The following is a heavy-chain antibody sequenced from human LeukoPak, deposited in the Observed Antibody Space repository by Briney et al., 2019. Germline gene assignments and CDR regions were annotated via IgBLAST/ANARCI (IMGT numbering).Heavy chain of an antibody. CDR2: INHSGSS. V-gene: IGHV4-34*01. J-gene: IGHJ6*03. CDR1: GGSFSDYY. Sequence: SETLSLTCAVYGGSFSDYYWSWIRQPPGKGLEWIGEINHSGSSNNHPSLKSRVTISVDTSKNQFSLKLSSVTAADTAVYYCARARIDICSGGSCNLVHDYYYYMDVWGKGTTVTVSS. CDR3: ARARIDICSGGSCNLVHDYYYYMDV. D-gene: IGHD2-15*01.